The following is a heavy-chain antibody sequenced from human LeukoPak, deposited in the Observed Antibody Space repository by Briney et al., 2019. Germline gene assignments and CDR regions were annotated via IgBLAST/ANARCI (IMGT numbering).Heavy chain of an antibody. CDR3: ARVNYDFWSGYYHSWFDP. D-gene: IGHD3-3*01. Sequence: PSETLSPSCTVSGGSISSYYWSWIRQPPGKGLEWIGYIYYSGSTNYNPSLKSRVTISVDTSKNQFSLKLSSVTAADTAVYYCARVNYDFWSGYYHSWFDPWGQGTLVTVSS. CDR2: IYYSGST. J-gene: IGHJ5*02. V-gene: IGHV4-59*01. CDR1: GGSISSYY.